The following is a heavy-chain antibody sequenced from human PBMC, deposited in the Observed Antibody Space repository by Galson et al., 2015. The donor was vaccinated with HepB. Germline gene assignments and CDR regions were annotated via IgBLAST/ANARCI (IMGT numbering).Heavy chain of an antibody. Sequence: SLRLSCAASGFTVRNHGMHWVRQAAGKGLEWLAVIAYDGSYEQYADSVKGRFTISRDTSRNTVHLQMYSLRAEDTGVYYCVREQGYGGSRTSDYWGQGTPVTVSS. J-gene: IGHJ4*02. CDR3: VREQGYGGSRTSDY. V-gene: IGHV3-33*01. D-gene: IGHD4-23*01. CDR1: GFTVRNHG. CDR2: IAYDGSYE.